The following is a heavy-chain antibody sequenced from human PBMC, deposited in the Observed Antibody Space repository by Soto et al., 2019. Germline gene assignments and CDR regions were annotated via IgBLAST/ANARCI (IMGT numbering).Heavy chain of an antibody. CDR2: INHSGST. V-gene: IGHV4-34*01. CDR3: ARTGYHATSGRY. Sequence: QVQLQQWGAGLLKPSETLSLTCAVYGGSFSGYYWSWIRQPPGKGLEWIGEINHSGSTNYNPSLKSRVTISVDTSKNQFSLKLSSVTAADTAVYYCARTGYHATSGRYWGQGTLVTVSS. J-gene: IGHJ4*02. D-gene: IGHD5-12*01. CDR1: GGSFSGYY.